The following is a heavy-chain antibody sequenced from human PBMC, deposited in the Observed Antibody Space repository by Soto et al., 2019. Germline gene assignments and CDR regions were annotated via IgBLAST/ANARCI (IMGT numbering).Heavy chain of an antibody. CDR3: AKDLQMRLMPRDAFDI. J-gene: IGHJ3*02. CDR2: ISWNSGSI. V-gene: IGHV3-9*01. Sequence: RALRLSCAASGFTFDDYAMHWVRQAPGKGLEWVSGISWNSGSIGYADSVKGRFTISRDNAKNSLYLQMNSLRVEDTALYYCAKDLQMRLMPRDAFDIWGQGTRVTVS. CDR1: GFTFDDYA. D-gene: IGHD2-2*01.